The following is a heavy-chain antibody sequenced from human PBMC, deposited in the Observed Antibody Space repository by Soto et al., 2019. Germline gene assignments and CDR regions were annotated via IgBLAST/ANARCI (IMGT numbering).Heavy chain of an antibody. Sequence: SETLSLTCAVYGGSFSGYYWSWIRQPPGKGLEWIGEINHSGSTNYNPSLKSRVTISVDTSKNQFSLKLSSVTAADTAVYYRAREVVKLSAWFDPWGQGTLVTVSS. V-gene: IGHV4-34*01. D-gene: IGHD2-15*01. CDR1: GGSFSGYY. J-gene: IGHJ5*02. CDR3: AREVVKLSAWFDP. CDR2: INHSGST.